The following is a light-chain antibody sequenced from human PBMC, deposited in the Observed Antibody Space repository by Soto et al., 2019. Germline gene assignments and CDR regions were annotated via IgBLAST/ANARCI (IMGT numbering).Light chain of an antibody. CDR3: QQYGSSPPIT. V-gene: IGKV3-20*01. Sequence: EIVITQSPSTLSVSPGERASLSCRASQSVYNNLAWYQQRPGQAPRLLISGASSRATGIPDRFSGSGSGTDFTLTISRLEPEDFAVYYCQQYGSSPPITFGQGTRLEI. CDR2: GAS. CDR1: QSVYNN. J-gene: IGKJ5*01.